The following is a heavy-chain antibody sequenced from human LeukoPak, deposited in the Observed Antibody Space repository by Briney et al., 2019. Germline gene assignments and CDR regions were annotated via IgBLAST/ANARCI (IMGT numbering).Heavy chain of an antibody. CDR1: GFTVSSNY. J-gene: IGHJ4*02. V-gene: IGHV3-66*02. Sequence: PGGSLRLSCAASGFTVSSNYMSWVRQAPGKGLEWVSVIYSGGSTYYADSVKGRFTISRDNSKNTLYLQMNSLRAEDTAVYYCARRRRGDYDYYFDYWGQGTLVTVSS. CDR3: ARRRRGDYDYYFDY. D-gene: IGHD4-17*01. CDR2: IYSGGST.